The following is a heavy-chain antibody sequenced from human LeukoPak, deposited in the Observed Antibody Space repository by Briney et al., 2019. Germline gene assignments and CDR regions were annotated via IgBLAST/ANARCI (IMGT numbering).Heavy chain of an antibody. D-gene: IGHD3-3*01. CDR3: ARDKDPYYDFLSRYYSLDP. CDR2: MHPKTGDT. J-gene: IGHJ5*01. CDR1: GYSFIAYH. Sequence: ASVRVSCKASGYSFIAYHMHWVRQAPGQGLEWLGWMHPKTGDTKFAQKFQRRVTMTRDTSISTAYMELSSLRSDDTAIYFCARDKDPYYDFLSRYYSLDPWGQGTLVTASS. V-gene: IGHV1-2*02.